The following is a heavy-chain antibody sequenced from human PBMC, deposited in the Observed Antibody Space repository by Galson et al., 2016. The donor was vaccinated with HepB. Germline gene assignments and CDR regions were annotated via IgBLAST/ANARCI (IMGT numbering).Heavy chain of an antibody. CDR1: GFTFSSYA. J-gene: IGHJ4*02. V-gene: IGHV4/OR15-8*02. Sequence: LRLSCAASGFTFSSYAMHWVRQTPGKGLEWIGESYYSGDTRYNPSLKSRVTISLDKSKNQFSLNLNSVTAADTAVYYCTVSSGWYQIDFWGQGILVTVSS. CDR3: TVSSGWYQIDF. D-gene: IGHD6-19*01. CDR2: SYYSGDT.